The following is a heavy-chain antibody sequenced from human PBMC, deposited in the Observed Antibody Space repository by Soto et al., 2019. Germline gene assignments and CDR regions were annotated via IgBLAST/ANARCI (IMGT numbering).Heavy chain of an antibody. CDR3: ARDGRSSNSSGWYYFDY. V-gene: IGHV1-46*01. J-gene: IGHJ4*02. Sequence: QVQLVQSGAEVKKPGASVKVSCTASGYTFTSYYMHWVRQAPGQGLEWMGIINPSGGSTSYAQKYQGRVTMTSDTSTSTVDMELSSQRSEDTAVYYCARDGRSSNSSGWYYFDYWGQGTLVTVS. D-gene: IGHD6-19*01. CDR1: GYTFTSYY. CDR2: INPSGGST.